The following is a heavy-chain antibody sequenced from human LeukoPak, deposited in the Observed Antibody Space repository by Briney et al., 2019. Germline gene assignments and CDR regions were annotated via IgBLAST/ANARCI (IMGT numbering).Heavy chain of an antibody. D-gene: IGHD2-2*01. CDR3: ARSTAIVVVPAAIWGDAFDI. CDR2: IIPIFGTA. V-gene: IGHV1-69*05. Sequence: GASVKVSCKASGGTFSSYAISWVRQAPGQGLEWMGGIIPIFGTANYAQKFQGRVTITTDESTSTAYMELSSLRSEDTAVYYCARSTAIVVVPAAIWGDAFDIWGQGTMVTVSS. J-gene: IGHJ3*02. CDR1: GGTFSSYA.